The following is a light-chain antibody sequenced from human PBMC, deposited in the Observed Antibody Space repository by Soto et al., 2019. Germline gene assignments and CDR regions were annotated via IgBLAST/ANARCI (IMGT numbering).Light chain of an antibody. Sequence: SYELTQPPSVSVAPGRTATITCGGNNIGSKSVHWYQQRPGQAPVLVVYDDGDRPSGIPERFAGSNSGNTATLTISRVEAGDEADYYCQVWESSSGHYVFGSGTQVTVL. CDR2: DDG. CDR3: QVWESSSGHYV. CDR1: NIGSKS. V-gene: IGLV3-21*03. J-gene: IGLJ1*01.